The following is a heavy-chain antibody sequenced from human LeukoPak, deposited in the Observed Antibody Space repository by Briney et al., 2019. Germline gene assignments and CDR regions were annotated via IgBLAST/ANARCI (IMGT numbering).Heavy chain of an antibody. V-gene: IGHV3-23*01. CDR3: AKDLGIAARRAGSRTVWFDP. D-gene: IGHD6-6*01. Sequence: PGGSLRLSCAASGFTFSSYAMSWVRQAPGKGLEWVSAISGSGGSTYYADSVKGRFTNSRDNSKNPLYLQMNSLRAEAAAVYYCAKDLGIAARRAGSRTVWFDPWGQGTLVTVSS. CDR1: GFTFSSYA. J-gene: IGHJ5*02. CDR2: ISGSGGST.